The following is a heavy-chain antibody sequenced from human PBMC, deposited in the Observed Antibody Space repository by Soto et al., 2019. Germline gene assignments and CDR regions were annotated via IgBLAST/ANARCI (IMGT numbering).Heavy chain of an antibody. CDR3: ARVQASINWIDP. CDR1: GGSISTGGYY. J-gene: IGHJ5*02. V-gene: IGHV4-30-4*01. D-gene: IGHD2-21*01. Sequence: SETLSLTCTVSGGSISTGGYYWCWIRQPPGKGLEWIAFIFYTGSTYYNPSLKSRVTMSIDTSNNQFSLKLSSVTAADTAVYYCARVQASINWIDPWGQGTLVTVS. CDR2: IFYTGST.